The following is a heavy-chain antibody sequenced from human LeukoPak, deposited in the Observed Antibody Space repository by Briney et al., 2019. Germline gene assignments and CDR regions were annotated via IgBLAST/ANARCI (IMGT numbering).Heavy chain of an antibody. CDR1: GFIVSNKY. J-gene: IGHJ4*02. Sequence: GGSLRLSCAASGFIVSNKYMSWVHQAPGKGLEWVSVIYSGTNTYYADSVQGRFTISRDTSRNTLYLQMNSLRAEDTAVYYCTRLGPYYFDSWGQGTLVIVSS. CDR3: TRLGPYYFDS. D-gene: IGHD3-16*01. CDR2: IYSGTNT. V-gene: IGHV3-53*01.